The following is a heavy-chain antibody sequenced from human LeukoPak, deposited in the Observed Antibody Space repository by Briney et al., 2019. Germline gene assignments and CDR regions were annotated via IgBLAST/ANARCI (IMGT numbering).Heavy chain of an antibody. CDR2: INHSGST. D-gene: IGHD3-22*01. CDR1: GGSFSTYY. Sequence: PSETLSLTCAVYGGSFSTYYWSWIRQPPGKGLEWIGEINHSGSTNYNPSLKSRVTISVDTSKNQFSLKLSSVTAADTAVYYCARGGDYYDSSGYFPWWGQGTLVTVSS. J-gene: IGHJ4*02. V-gene: IGHV4-34*01. CDR3: ARGGDYYDSSGYFPW.